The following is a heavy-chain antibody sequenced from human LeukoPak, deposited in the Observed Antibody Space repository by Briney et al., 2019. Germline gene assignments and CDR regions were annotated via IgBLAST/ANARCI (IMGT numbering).Heavy chain of an antibody. CDR2: IYYTGST. V-gene: IGHV4-59*08. Sequence: PSETLSLTCTVSGGSISSYYWSWIRQPPGKGLEWIGYIYYTGSTNYNPSLKSRVTLSVDTSKNQFSLKLSSVTAADTAVYYCARPHSSSWYEFDYWGQGTLVTVSS. CDR1: GGSISSYY. D-gene: IGHD6-13*01. J-gene: IGHJ4*02. CDR3: ARPHSSSWYEFDY.